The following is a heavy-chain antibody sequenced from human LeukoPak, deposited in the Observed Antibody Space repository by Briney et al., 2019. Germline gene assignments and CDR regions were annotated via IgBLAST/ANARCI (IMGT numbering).Heavy chain of an antibody. CDR2: INHSGST. J-gene: IGHJ5*02. V-gene: IGHV4-34*01. CDR1: GGSFSGYY. D-gene: IGHD3-10*01. CDR3: ARGRYYYGSGTSGWFDP. Sequence: SETLSLTCAVYGGSFSGYYWSWIRQPPGKGLEWIGEINHSGSTNYNPSLKSRVTISVDTSKNQFSLKLSSVTPADTAVYYCARGRYYYGSGTSGWFDPWGQGTLVTVSS.